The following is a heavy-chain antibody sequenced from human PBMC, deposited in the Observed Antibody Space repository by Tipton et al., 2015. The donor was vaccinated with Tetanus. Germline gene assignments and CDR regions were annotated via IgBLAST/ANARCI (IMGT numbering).Heavy chain of an antibody. CDR3: ARVVRDYYYGMDV. CDR2: IGSFSRTI. J-gene: IGHJ6*02. V-gene: IGHV3-11*04. Sequence: SLRLSCVASGFTFSDHYMSWIRQAPGKGLEWVSYIGSFSRTINYADSVRGRFTTFRDNAKSSLYLQMSRLRAEDTAVYYCARVVRDYYYGMDVWGQGTTVTVSS. CDR1: GFTFSDHY. D-gene: IGHD3-22*01.